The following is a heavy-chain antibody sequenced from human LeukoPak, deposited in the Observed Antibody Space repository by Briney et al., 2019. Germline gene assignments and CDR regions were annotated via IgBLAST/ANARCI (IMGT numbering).Heavy chain of an antibody. Sequence: SETLSLTCTVSGGSISSYYWSWIRQPPGKGLEWIGYIYYSGSTNYNPSLKSRVTISVDTSKNQFSLKLSSVTAADTAVYYCARSGYFPDRYFDVWGRGTLVTVSS. CDR2: IYYSGST. CDR3: ARSGYFPDRYFDV. J-gene: IGHJ2*01. V-gene: IGHV4-59*08. CDR1: GGSISSYY. D-gene: IGHD3-22*01.